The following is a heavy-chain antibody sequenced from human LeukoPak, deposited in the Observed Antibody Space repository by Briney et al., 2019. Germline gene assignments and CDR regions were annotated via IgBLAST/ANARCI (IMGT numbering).Heavy chain of an antibody. CDR1: GFTVSSNY. Sequence: SGGSLRLSCAASGFTVSSNYMRWVRQAPGKGLEWGSVIYSGGTTYYADSVKGRFTISRDNSKNTLYLQMNSLRAEDTAVYYCARDRGYGRYYYYYMDVWGKGTTVTVSS. D-gene: IGHD3-10*01. CDR3: ARDRGYGRYYYYYMDV. J-gene: IGHJ6*03. CDR2: IYSGGTT. V-gene: IGHV3-53*01.